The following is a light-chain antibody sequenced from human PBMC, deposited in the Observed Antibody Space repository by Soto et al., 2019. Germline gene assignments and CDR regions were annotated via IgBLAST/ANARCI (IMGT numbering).Light chain of an antibody. CDR1: QSASSY. V-gene: IGKV3-11*01. CDR2: DAS. J-gene: IGKJ2*01. CDR3: QRRNNWTPGGT. Sequence: EIVLTQSPATLSLSPGERATLSCRASQSASSYLAWYQQKPGQAPRLLIYDASNRATGVPARFSGSGSGTDFTLTISSVEPEDFAVYHCQRRNNWTPGGTFGQGTKLEIK.